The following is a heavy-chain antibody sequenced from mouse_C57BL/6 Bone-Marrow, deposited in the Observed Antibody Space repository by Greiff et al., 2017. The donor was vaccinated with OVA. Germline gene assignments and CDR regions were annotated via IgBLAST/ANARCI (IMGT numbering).Heavy chain of an antibody. CDR2: ISSGGDYI. Sequence: EVHLVESGEGLVKPGGSLKLSCAASGFTFSSYAMSWVRQTPEKRLEWVAYISSGGDYIYYADTVKGRFTISRDNARNTLYLQMSSLKSEDTAMYYCTRDGGLTGLYYFDYWGQGTTLTVSS. J-gene: IGHJ2*01. CDR3: TRDGGLTGLYYFDY. D-gene: IGHD4-1*01. V-gene: IGHV5-9-1*02. CDR1: GFTFSSYA.